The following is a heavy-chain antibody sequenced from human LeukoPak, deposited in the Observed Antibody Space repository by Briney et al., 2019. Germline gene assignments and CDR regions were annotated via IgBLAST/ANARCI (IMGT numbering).Heavy chain of an antibody. CDR1: GGSISSYY. CDR3: ARHGTISSESYFDY. CDR2: IYYSGST. D-gene: IGHD1-14*01. V-gene: IGHV4-59*01. J-gene: IGHJ4*02. Sequence: SETLSLTCTVSGGSISSYYWSWIRQPPGKGLEWIGYIYYSGSTNYNPSLKSRVTISVDTSKNQFSLKLSPVTAADTAVYYCARHGTISSESYFDYWGQGALVTVSS.